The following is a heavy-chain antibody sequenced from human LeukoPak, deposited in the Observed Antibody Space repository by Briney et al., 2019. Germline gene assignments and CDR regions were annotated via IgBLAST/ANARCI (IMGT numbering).Heavy chain of an antibody. D-gene: IGHD2-15*01. CDR3: AIRKRGYCSGGSCYPGGSLGY. CDR2: IYYSGST. V-gene: IGHV4-39*07. Sequence: SETLSLTCTVSGGSISSSSYYWGWIRQPPGKGLEWIGSIYYSGSTYYNPSLKSRVTISVDTSKNQFSLKLSSVTAADTAVYYCAIRKRGYCSGGSCYPGGSLGYWGQGTLVTVSS. J-gene: IGHJ4*02. CDR1: GGSISSSSYY.